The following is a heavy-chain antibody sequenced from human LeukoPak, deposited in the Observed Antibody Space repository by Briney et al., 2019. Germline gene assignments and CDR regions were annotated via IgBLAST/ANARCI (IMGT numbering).Heavy chain of an antibody. J-gene: IGHJ6*03. CDR2: IYYSGST. D-gene: IGHD5-18*01. CDR3: ARAGYSYGYLDYYYYYMDV. V-gene: IGHV4-59*01. Sequence: SETLSLTCTVSGGSISSYYWSWIRQPPGKGLEWIGYIYYSGSTNYNPSLKSRVTISVDTSKNQFSLKLSSVTAADTAVYYCARAGYSYGYLDYYYYYMDVWGKGTTVTISS. CDR1: GGSISSYY.